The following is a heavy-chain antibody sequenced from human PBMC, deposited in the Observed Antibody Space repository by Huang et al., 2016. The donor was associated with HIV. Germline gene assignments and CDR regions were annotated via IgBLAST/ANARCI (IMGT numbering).Heavy chain of an antibody. Sequence: QVQLQESGPGLVKPSETLTLTCIVAGGSIDNYYWSWVRQPAGKGLEGIGRIDTRVTTNYHLTLESRFTMSVDTSKNQFSLKLSSVTAADTTAYYWARDSTLYDFWNGYFATPAPGGSLYGMDVWGQGTTVTVSS. D-gene: IGHD3-3*01. CDR2: IDTRVTT. CDR3: ARDSTLYDFWNGYFATPAPGGSLYGMDV. V-gene: IGHV4-4*07. J-gene: IGHJ6*02. CDR1: GGSIDNYY.